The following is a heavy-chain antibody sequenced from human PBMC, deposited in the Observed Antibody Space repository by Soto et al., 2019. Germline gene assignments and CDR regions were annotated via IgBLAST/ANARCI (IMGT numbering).Heavy chain of an antibody. CDR1: GGSISSSNW. V-gene: IGHV4-4*02. J-gene: IGHJ6*02. D-gene: IGHD3-22*01. CDR2: IYHSGST. CDR3: AGRYDSSGYLDADYYYGMDV. Sequence: SETLSLTCAVSGGSISSSNWWSWVRQPPGKGLEWIGEIYHSGSTNYNPSLKSRVTISVDKSKNQFSLKLSSVTAADTAVYYCAGRYDSSGYLDADYYYGMDVWGQGTTVTVSS.